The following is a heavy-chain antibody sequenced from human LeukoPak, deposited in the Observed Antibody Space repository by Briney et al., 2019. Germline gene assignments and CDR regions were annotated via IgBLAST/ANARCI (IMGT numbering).Heavy chain of an antibody. Sequence: GGSLRLSCAGSGITLSTYWMSWIRQAPGKGLEWVGNIKQDGSEKYFVDSLRGRFTISRDNAKNSVFLQMNSLRGEDTAVYYCARDPTYYYDSSGYYYRGMDVWGQGTTVTVSS. CDR1: GITLSTYW. D-gene: IGHD3-22*01. J-gene: IGHJ6*02. CDR3: ARDPTYYYDSSGYYYRGMDV. CDR2: IKQDGSEK. V-gene: IGHV3-7*05.